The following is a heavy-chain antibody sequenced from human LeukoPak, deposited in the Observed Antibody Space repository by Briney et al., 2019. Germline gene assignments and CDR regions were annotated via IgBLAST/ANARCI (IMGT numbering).Heavy chain of an antibody. Sequence: SETLSLTCTVSGGSISSYYWSWIRQPPGKGLEWIGYISNTGSTNYNPSLKSRVTISVDTSKNQFSLKLSSVTAADTAVYYCVRDIVDYYGSGSYPYGMDVWGQGTTVTVSS. CDR3: VRDIVDYYGSGSYPYGMDV. J-gene: IGHJ6*02. CDR2: ISNTGST. V-gene: IGHV4-59*01. CDR1: GGSISSYY. D-gene: IGHD3-10*01.